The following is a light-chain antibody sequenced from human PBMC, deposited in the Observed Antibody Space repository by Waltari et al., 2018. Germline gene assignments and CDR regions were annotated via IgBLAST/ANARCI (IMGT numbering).Light chain of an antibody. Sequence: QSALTQPRSVSGSPGQSVTISCTGTSSDVGGYNYVSWYQQHPGKAPKLMIYDVSKRPSGVHDRFSGSKSGNTASLTISGLQAEDEADYYCCSYAGSYTLWVFGGGTKLTVL. CDR2: DVS. CDR3: CSYAGSYTLWV. J-gene: IGLJ3*02. CDR1: SSDVGGYNY. V-gene: IGLV2-11*01.